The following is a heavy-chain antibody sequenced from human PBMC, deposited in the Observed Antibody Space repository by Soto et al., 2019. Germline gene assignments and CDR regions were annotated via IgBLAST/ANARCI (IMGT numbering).Heavy chain of an antibody. Sequence: SETLSLTCTVSGGSISSSSYYWGWIRQPPGKGLEWIGSIYYSGSTYYNPSLKSRVTISVDTSKNQFSLKLSSVTAADTAVYYCARKGYSSSWYRYYYYGMDVWGQGTTVTVSS. CDR2: IYYSGST. J-gene: IGHJ6*02. CDR3: ARKGYSSSWYRYYYYGMDV. CDR1: GGSISSSSYY. D-gene: IGHD6-13*01. V-gene: IGHV4-39*07.